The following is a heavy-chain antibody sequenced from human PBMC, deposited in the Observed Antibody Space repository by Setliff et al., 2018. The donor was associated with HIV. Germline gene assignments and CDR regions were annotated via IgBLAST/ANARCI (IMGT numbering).Heavy chain of an antibody. J-gene: IGHJ4*02. Sequence: PGGSLRLSCAVSGFTFRSDWMSWLRQAPGKGLEWVANISPDGSERYSVDSVKGRFTVSRDNAKTSLYLQMNSLRAEDTAVYYCARKAGPQYYYDSSGYYFDYWGQGTLVTVSS. CDR1: GFTFRSDW. D-gene: IGHD3-22*01. V-gene: IGHV3-7*01. CDR2: ISPDGSER. CDR3: ARKAGPQYYYDSSGYYFDY.